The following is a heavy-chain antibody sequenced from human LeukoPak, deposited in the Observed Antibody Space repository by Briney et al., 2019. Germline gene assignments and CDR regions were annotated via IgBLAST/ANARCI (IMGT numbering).Heavy chain of an antibody. CDR1: GFTFSSYE. J-gene: IGHJ3*02. Sequence: GSLRLSCAASGFTFSSYEMNWVRQAPGKGLEWVTYISGSGNTIYHADSVKGRFTISRDNSKNTLYLQMNSLRAEDTAVYYCVRGVEQTFDIWGQGTMVIVSS. D-gene: IGHD1/OR15-1a*01. CDR3: VRGVEQTFDI. CDR2: ISGSGNTI. V-gene: IGHV3-48*03.